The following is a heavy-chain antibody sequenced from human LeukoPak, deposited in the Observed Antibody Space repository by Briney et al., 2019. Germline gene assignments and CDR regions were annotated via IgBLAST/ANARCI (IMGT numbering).Heavy chain of an antibody. Sequence: GGSLRLSCAASGFIFSNYGIYWVRQAPGKGLEWVAFIRHDGSNRYYADSVKGRFTISRDNSKNTLFLQMNSLRVEDAAVYYCAKDGQYYDVLTGFYNARAFDYWGQGTLVTVSS. CDR1: GFIFSNYG. CDR3: AKDGQYYDVLTGFYNARAFDY. CDR2: IRHDGSNR. V-gene: IGHV3-30*02. J-gene: IGHJ4*02. D-gene: IGHD3-9*01.